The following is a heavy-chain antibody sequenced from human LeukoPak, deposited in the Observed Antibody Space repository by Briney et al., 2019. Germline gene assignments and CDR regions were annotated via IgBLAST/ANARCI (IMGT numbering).Heavy chain of an antibody. D-gene: IGHD1-7*01. CDR2: ISYDGSNK. J-gene: IGHJ4*02. CDR3: ARDLARYNWNFDFDY. Sequence: GRSLRLSCAASGFTFSSYAMHWVRQAPGKGLEWVAVISYDGSNKYYADSVQGRFTVSRDNSKNTLYLQMNSLRAEDTAVYYCARDLARYNWNFDFDYWGQGTLVTVSS. V-gene: IGHV3-30-3*01. CDR1: GFTFSSYA.